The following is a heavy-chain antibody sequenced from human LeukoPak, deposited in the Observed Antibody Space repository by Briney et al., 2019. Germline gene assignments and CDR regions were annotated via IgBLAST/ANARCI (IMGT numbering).Heavy chain of an antibody. J-gene: IGHJ4*02. D-gene: IGHD3-16*02. CDR3: ARAGQEDYLWGTYRDDY. Sequence: ASVKVSCKASGYTFTSYDIIWVRQATGQGLVWMGWMNPNSGNTGYAQKFQGRGTMTRNTSTSTAYMELSSLRSEDTAIYYCARAGQEDYLWGTYRDDYWGQGTLVTVSS. CDR1: GYTFTSYD. V-gene: IGHV1-8*01. CDR2: MNPNSGNT.